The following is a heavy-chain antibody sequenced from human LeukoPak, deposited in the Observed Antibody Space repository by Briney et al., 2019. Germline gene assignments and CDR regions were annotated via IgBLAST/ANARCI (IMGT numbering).Heavy chain of an antibody. V-gene: IGHV4-59*01. CDR1: GGSISSYY. J-gene: IGHJ4*02. CDR2: IYYSGST. Sequence: PSGTLSLTCTVSGGSISSYYWSWIRQPPGKGLEWIGYIYYSGSTNYNPSLKSRVTISVDTSKNQFSLKLSSVTAADTAVYYCARGFSSGPDYWGQGTLVTVSS. D-gene: IGHD3-22*01. CDR3: ARGFSSGPDY.